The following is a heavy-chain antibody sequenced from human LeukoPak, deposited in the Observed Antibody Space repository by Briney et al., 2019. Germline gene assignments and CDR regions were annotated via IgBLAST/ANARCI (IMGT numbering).Heavy chain of an antibody. D-gene: IGHD2-2*01. V-gene: IGHV3-43*01. CDR2: ITWGGGTT. CDR3: TKDRYCTTTSCPLDY. Sequence: PGGSLRLSCAASGFTFYDYTFHWVRQAPGKGLEWVSLITWGGGTTYYADPVKGRFTISRDNSKNSVYLQMNSLRTEDTALYYCTKDRYCTTTSCPLDYWGQGTLVTVSS. CDR1: GFTFYDYT. J-gene: IGHJ4*02.